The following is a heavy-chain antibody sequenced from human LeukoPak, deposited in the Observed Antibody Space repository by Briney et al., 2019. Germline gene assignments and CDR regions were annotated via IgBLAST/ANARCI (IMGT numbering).Heavy chain of an antibody. D-gene: IGHD6-13*01. J-gene: IGHJ4*02. CDR1: GFTFRTYW. Sequence: PGGSLRLSCAASGFTFRTYWMHWVRQAPGKGLVWASRINSDGSGTSYADSVKGRFTISRDNAKNTLYLQMNSLRAEDTAVYYCAGSIAAVGTFDYWGQGTLVTVSS. CDR2: INSDGSGT. V-gene: IGHV3-74*01. CDR3: AGSIAAVGTFDY.